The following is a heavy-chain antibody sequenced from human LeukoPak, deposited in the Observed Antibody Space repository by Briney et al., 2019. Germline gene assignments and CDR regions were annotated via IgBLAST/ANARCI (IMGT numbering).Heavy chain of an antibody. J-gene: IGHJ4*02. V-gene: IGHV4-4*08. CDR1: GGHIDSVY. CDR3: ASGAGWLIDY. D-gene: IGHD6-19*01. CDR2: IDNSGST. Sequence: PSETLSLTCSVPGGHIDSVYWNWIRQPPGKRLEWIGYIDNSGSTKYNPSLQSRITMSRDTSKKQFSLKLTSVTAADTAMYYCASGAGWLIDYWGQGTLVSVSS.